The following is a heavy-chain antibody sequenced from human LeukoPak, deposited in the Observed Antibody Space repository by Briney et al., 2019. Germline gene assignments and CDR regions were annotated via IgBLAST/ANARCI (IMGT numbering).Heavy chain of an antibody. J-gene: IGHJ4*02. Sequence: GESLKISCKGSGYSFTSYWIGWVRQMPGKGLEWMGIIYPGDPDTRYSPSFQGQVNISADKSISTAYLQWSSLKASDTAMYYCARHPILEWSDYWGQGTLVTVSS. CDR3: ARHPILEWSDY. CDR2: IYPGDPDT. V-gene: IGHV5-51*01. CDR1: GYSFTSYW. D-gene: IGHD3-3*01.